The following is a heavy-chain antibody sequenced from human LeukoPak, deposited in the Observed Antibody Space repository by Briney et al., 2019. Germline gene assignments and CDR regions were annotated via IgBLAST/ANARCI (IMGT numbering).Heavy chain of an antibody. CDR1: GFTFSSYG. V-gene: IGHV3-30*03. J-gene: IGHJ4*02. Sequence: GGSLRLSCAASGFTFSSYGMHWVRQAPGKGLEWVAVMSYDGSNKYYADSVKGRFTISRDNSKNTLYLQMNSLRAEDTAVYYCARDEQHGELSYWGQGTLVTVSS. D-gene: IGHD3-10*01. CDR3: ARDEQHGELSY. CDR2: MSYDGSNK.